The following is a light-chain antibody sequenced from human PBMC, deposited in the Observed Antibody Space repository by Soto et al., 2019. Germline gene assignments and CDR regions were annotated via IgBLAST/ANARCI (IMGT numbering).Light chain of an antibody. CDR1: QGINSY. CDR2: VAS. V-gene: IGKV1-5*01. Sequence: DIQMTQTPSTLSASVGDRVTITCRASQGINSYLAWYQQEPGRAPKLLIYVASTLQSGVPSRFSGSGSGTDFTLTISSLQPDEFATYYCQQYITYSRTFGQGTKVDIK. J-gene: IGKJ1*01. CDR3: QQYITYSRT.